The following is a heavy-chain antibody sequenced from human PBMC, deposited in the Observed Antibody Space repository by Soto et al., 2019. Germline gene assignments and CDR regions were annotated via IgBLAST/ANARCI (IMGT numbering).Heavy chain of an antibody. Sequence: LSLTCTVSGGSVSSGSYYWSWIRQPPGKGLEWIGYIYYSGSTNYNPSLKSRVTISVDTSKNQFSLKLSSVTAADTAVYYCARDSGYYYDSSGRGYGMDGWGQGTKFTVSS. CDR3: ARDSGYYYDSSGRGYGMDG. CDR2: IYYSGST. D-gene: IGHD3-22*01. V-gene: IGHV4-61*01. J-gene: IGHJ6*02. CDR1: GGSVSSGSYY.